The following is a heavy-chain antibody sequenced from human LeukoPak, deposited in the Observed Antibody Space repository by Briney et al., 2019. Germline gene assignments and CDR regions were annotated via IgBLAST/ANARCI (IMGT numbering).Heavy chain of an antibody. Sequence: PSETPSLTCTVSGGSISGYCWSWIRQPPGKGLEWIAYICYSGSTNYNPSLKSRVSMSVDTSNNQFSLKLNSLTAADTAVYYCARGGTSYDCWGQGTLVTVSS. V-gene: IGHV4-59*01. J-gene: IGHJ4*02. CDR3: ARGGTSYDC. CDR1: GGSISGYC. CDR2: ICYSGST. D-gene: IGHD1-26*01.